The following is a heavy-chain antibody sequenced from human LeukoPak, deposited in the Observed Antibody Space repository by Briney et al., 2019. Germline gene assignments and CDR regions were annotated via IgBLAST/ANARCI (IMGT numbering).Heavy chain of an antibody. J-gene: IGHJ1*01. CDR2: IKEDGSEI. V-gene: IGHV3-7*01. D-gene: IGHD6-13*01. Sequence: GGSLRLSCAASGFTFSDYWMSWVRQAPGKGLEGVANIKEDGSEISYVHSVKGRFTISRDNARNSLYLQMNSLRDEDTAVYSCAREKYVAGEFFQHWGQGTLVTVSS. CDR3: AREKYVAGEFFQH. CDR1: GFTFSDYW.